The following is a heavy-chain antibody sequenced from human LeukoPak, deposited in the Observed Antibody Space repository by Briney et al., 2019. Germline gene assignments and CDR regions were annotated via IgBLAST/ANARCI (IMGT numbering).Heavy chain of an antibody. V-gene: IGHV4-31*03. CDR2: IYYSGST. J-gene: IGHJ4*02. D-gene: IGHD3-3*01. CDR1: GGSISSGGYY. Sequence: SQTLSLTCTVSGGSISSGGYYWSWIRQHPGKGLEWIGYIYYSGSTYYNPSLKSRVTISVDTSKNQFSLKLSSVTAADTAVYYCARLNYDFWSGYHLLYYLDYWGQGTLVTVSS. CDR3: ARLNYDFWSGYHLLYYLDY.